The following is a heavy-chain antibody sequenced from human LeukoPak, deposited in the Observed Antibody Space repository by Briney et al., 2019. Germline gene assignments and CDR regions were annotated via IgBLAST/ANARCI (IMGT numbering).Heavy chain of an antibody. J-gene: IGHJ4*02. Sequence: GGSLRLSCAAPGFTFSSYSMNWVRQAPGRGLEWVSSISSSSSYIYYADSVKGRFTISRDNAKNSLYLQMNSLRAEDTAVYYCARDYDSSGYYRFTLDYWGQGTLVTVSS. CDR1: GFTFSSYS. D-gene: IGHD3-22*01. CDR3: ARDYDSSGYYRFTLDY. CDR2: ISSSSSYI. V-gene: IGHV3-21*01.